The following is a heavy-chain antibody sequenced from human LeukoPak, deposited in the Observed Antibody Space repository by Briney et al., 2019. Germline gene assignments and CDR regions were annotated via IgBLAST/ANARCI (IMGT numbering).Heavy chain of an antibody. CDR3: ASNIGSHDAFDI. CDR1: GDSVSSNSAA. D-gene: IGHD1-26*01. Sequence: SQTLSLTCALSGDSVSSNSAAWNWIRQSPSRGLEWLGRTYYRSKWYNDYAVSVKSRITINPDTSKNQFSLQLNSVTPEDTAVYYCASNIGSHDAFDIWGQGTMVTVSS. J-gene: IGHJ3*02. CDR2: TYYRSKWYN. V-gene: IGHV6-1*01.